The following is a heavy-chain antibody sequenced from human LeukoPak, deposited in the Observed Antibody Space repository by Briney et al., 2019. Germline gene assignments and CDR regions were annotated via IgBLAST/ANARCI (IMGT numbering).Heavy chain of an antibody. V-gene: IGHV4-59*01. CDR1: GGSISSYY. CDR3: AREGNTYYDYVWGSYPYWYFDL. D-gene: IGHD3-16*02. J-gene: IGHJ2*01. CDR2: IYYSGST. Sequence: SETLSLTCTVSGGSISSYYWSWIRQPPGKGLEWIGYIYYSGSTNYNPSLKSRVTISVDTSKNQFSLKLSSVTAADTAVYYCAREGNTYYDYVWGSYPYWYFDLWGRGTLVTVSS.